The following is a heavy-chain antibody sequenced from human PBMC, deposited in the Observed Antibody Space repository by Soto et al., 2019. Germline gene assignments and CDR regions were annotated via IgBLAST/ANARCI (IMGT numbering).Heavy chain of an antibody. Sequence: WGSLRLSCAASAFTFSSYAMNWVRQAPGKGLEWVAFISNDGSNTYYADSVKGRFTISRDDSMNTLYLQMNSLRPDDTAVYYCTKDALYCSGDRCYRAFENWGQGTLVTVSS. CDR2: ISNDGSNT. CDR3: TKDALYCSGDRCYRAFEN. D-gene: IGHD2-15*01. V-gene: IGHV3-30*18. CDR1: AFTFSSYA. J-gene: IGHJ4*02.